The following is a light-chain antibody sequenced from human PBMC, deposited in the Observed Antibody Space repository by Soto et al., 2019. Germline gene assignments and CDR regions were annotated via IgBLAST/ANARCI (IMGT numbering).Light chain of an antibody. V-gene: IGKV1-5*01. J-gene: IGKJ1*01. CDR3: LQDYSYPLT. CDR2: DAS. CDR1: QSISSW. Sequence: DIHMTQSPSTLSACLGDRVTITCRASQSISSWLAWYQQKPGKAPKLLIYDASSLESGVPSRFSGSGSGTEFTLTISSLQPDDFATYYCLQDYSYPLTFGQGTKVDIK.